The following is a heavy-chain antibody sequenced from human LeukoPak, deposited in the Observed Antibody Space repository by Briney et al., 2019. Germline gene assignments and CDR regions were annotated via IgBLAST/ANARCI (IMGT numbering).Heavy chain of an antibody. D-gene: IGHD3-22*01. J-gene: IGHJ4*02. CDR1: GGSFSGYY. V-gene: IGHV4-34*01. CDR3: ARAFPSKYYYDSSGYYYQY. Sequence: SETLSLTCAVYGGSFSGYYWSWIRQPPGKGLEWIGEINHSGSTNYNPSLKSRVTVSVDTSKNQFSLKLSSVTAADTAVYYCARAFPSKYYYDSSGYYYQYWGQGTLVTVSS. CDR2: INHSGST.